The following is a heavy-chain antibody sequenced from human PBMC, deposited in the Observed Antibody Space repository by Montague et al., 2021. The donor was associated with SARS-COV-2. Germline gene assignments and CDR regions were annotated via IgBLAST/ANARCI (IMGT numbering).Heavy chain of an antibody. Sequence: SETLSLTCTVPGASVGSSDWGWIRQSPGKGLEWIGYFYSVGSTDYNPSLKSRATISRDTPKNQFSLKVRSVTAADTAVYYCARETMTADAFDIWGQGTMVTVSS. CDR3: ARETMTADAFDI. D-gene: IGHD1-14*01. CDR1: GASVGSSD. V-gene: IGHV4-59*02. J-gene: IGHJ3*02. CDR2: FYSVGST.